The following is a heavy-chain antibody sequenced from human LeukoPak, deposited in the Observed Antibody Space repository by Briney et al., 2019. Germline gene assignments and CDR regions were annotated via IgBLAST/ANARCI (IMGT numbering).Heavy chain of an antibody. CDR2: IYYSGST. CDR3: ARGEVVPAAISFSRWFDP. J-gene: IGHJ5*02. V-gene: IGHV4-31*03. D-gene: IGHD2-2*01. CDR1: GGSISSGGYY. Sequence: SQTLSLTCTVSGGSISSGGYYWSWIRQHPGKGLEWIGYIYYSGSTNYNPSLKSRVTISVDTSKNQFSLKLSSVTAADTAVYYCARGEVVPAAISFSRWFDPWGQGTLVTVSS.